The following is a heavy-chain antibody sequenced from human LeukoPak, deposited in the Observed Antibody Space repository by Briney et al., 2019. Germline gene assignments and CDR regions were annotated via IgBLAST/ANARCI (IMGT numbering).Heavy chain of an antibody. V-gene: IGHV1-69*04. CDR1: GGTFSSYA. CDR2: IIPILGIA. D-gene: IGHD3-10*01. J-gene: IGHJ4*02. Sequence: ASVKVSCKASGGTFSSYAISWVRQAPGQGLEWMGRIIPILGIANYAQKFQGRVTMTRNTSISTAYMELSSLRSEDTAVYYCARGPPLGELLAWGQGTLVTVSS. CDR3: ARGPPLGELLA.